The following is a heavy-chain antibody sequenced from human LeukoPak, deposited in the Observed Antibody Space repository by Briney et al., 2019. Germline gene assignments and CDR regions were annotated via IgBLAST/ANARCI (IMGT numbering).Heavy chain of an antibody. D-gene: IGHD3-9*01. CDR2: ISSSSSYM. V-gene: IGHV3-21*01. Sequence: GGSLRLSCAASGFTFSTSGMNWVRQAPGKGLEWVSAISSSSSYMYYGDSVKGRFSISRDNAKSSLYLQMNSLRAEDTAVYYCARLYVLRYFDWSADAFDISGQGTMVTVSS. CDR3: ARLYVLRYFDWSADAFDI. J-gene: IGHJ3*02. CDR1: GFTFSTSG.